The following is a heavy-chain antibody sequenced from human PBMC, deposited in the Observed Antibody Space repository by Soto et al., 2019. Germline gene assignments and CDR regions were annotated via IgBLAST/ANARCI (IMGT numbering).Heavy chain of an antibody. Sequence: EVQLVESGGGLVQPGGSLRLSCAASGFTFSSYGMNWVRQAPGKGLAWVSYISSGRPTIQYADSVKGRFTISRDNAKNSLYLQMNSLRDEDTAVYYCARGGAARPDYWGQGTLVTASS. CDR1: GFTFSSYG. J-gene: IGHJ4*02. D-gene: IGHD6-6*01. CDR2: ISSGRPTI. CDR3: ARGGAARPDY. V-gene: IGHV3-48*02.